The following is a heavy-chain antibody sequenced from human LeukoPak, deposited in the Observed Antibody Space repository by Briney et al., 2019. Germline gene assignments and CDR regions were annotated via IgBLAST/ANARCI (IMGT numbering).Heavy chain of an antibody. V-gene: IGHV4-38-2*02. CDR3: ARDGLGYCSSTSCYERTYYYGMDV. J-gene: IGHJ6*02. CDR2: IYHSGST. D-gene: IGHD2-2*01. CDR1: GYSISSGYY. Sequence: SETLSLTCTVSGYSISSGYYWGWIRQPPGKGLEWIGSIYHSGSTYYNPSLKSRVTISVDTSKNQFSLKLSSVTAADTAVYYCARDGLGYCSSTSCYERTYYYGMDVWGQGTTVTVSS.